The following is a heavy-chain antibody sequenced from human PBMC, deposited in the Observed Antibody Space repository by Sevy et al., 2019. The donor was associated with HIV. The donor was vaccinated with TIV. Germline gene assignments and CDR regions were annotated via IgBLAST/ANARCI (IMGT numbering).Heavy chain of an antibody. V-gene: IGHV3-15*01. J-gene: IGHJ4*02. CDR2: IKSKTDGGTT. Sequence: GGSLRLSCAASGFTFSNAWMSWVRQAPGKGLEWVGHIKSKTDGGTTDYAAPVKGRFTISRDDSKNTLYLQMNSLKTEDTAVYYCTTGNSAAMVTWTDYWGQGTLVTVSS. D-gene: IGHD5-18*01. CDR1: GFTFSNAW. CDR3: TTGNSAAMVTWTDY.